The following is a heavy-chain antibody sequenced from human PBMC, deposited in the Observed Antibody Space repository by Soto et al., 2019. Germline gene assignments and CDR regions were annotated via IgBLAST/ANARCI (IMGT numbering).Heavy chain of an antibody. Sequence: PSETLSLTCTVSGASINSSPFYWGWVRQPPGKGLEWIGSVSYSGSTYDNAPLKSRVAISVDTSKNQFSLKLTSVTAADTAIYYCAGGSDDAYGDCGWFDPWGQGTLVTVSS. V-gene: IGHV4-39*01. J-gene: IGHJ5*02. CDR3: AGGSDDAYGDCGWFDP. CDR2: VSYSGST. CDR1: GASINSSPFY. D-gene: IGHD2-21*01.